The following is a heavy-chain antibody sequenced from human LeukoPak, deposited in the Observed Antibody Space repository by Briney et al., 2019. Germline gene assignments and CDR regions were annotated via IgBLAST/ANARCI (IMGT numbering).Heavy chain of an antibody. CDR1: GFTFSSYS. Sequence: PGGSLRLSCAASGFTFSSYSMNWVRQAPGKGLEWVSYISSSSSTIYYADSVKGRFTISRDNAKNSLYLQMNSLRAEDTAVYYCAREPIVVVPAAEGGDYMDVWGKGTTVTVSS. D-gene: IGHD2-2*01. CDR3: AREPIVVVPAAEGGDYMDV. J-gene: IGHJ6*03. V-gene: IGHV3-48*01. CDR2: ISSSSSTI.